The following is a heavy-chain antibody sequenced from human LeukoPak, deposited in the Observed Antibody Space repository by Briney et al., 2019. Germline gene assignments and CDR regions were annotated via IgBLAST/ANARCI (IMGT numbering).Heavy chain of an antibody. CDR3: ARDDSPLILRFLEWFYNWFDP. D-gene: IGHD3-3*01. Sequence: GGSLRLSYAASGFTFSSYGMHWVRQAPGKGLEWVAVISYDGSNKYYADSVKGRFTISRDNSKNTLYLQMNSLRAEDTAVYYCARDDSPLILRFLEWFYNWFDPWGQGTLVTVSS. V-gene: IGHV3-30*03. J-gene: IGHJ5*02. CDR1: GFTFSSYG. CDR2: ISYDGSNK.